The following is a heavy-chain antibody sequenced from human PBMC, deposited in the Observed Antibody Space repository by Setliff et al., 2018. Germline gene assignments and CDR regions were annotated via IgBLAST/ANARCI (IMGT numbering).Heavy chain of an antibody. CDR1: GYMFTNYW. D-gene: IGHD3-22*01. CDR2: IYPSDSDI. Sequence: PGESLKISCKGFGYMFTNYWIGWVRQTPGKGLEWMGIIYPSDSDIRYSPSFQGQVTISADTSIATAYLHWTSLKASDTATYYCVRHPYYDSSGYYSYFDYWGQGALVT. V-gene: IGHV5-51*01. J-gene: IGHJ4*02. CDR3: VRHPYYDSSGYYSYFDY.